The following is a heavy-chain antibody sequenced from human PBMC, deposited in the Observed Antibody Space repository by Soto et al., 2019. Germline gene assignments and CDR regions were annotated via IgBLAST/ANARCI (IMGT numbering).Heavy chain of an antibody. Sequence: SETLSLTWTVSGASISGFYWSWIRKSAGKGLEWIGRIYATGTTDYNPSLKSRVMMSVDTSKKQFYLKLRSVTAADTAVYYCVWDGTNTLRDWYYTRGQRIEVTVSA. D-gene: IGHD1-1*01. CDR2: IYATGTT. CDR1: GASISGFY. V-gene: IGHV4-4*07. J-gene: IGHJ5*02. CDR3: VWDGTNTLRDWYYT.